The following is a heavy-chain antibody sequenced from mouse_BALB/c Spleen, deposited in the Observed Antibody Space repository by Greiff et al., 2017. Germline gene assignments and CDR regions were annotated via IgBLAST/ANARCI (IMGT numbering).Heavy chain of an antibody. V-gene: IGHV5-17*02. J-gene: IGHJ4*01. Sequence: EVHLVESGGGLVQPGGSRKLSCAASGFTFSSFGMHWVRQAPEKGLEWVAYISSGSSTIYYADTVKGRFTISRDNPKNTLFLQMTSLRSEDTAMYYCARSGLYYYAMDYWGQGTSVTVSA. CDR2: ISSGSSTI. D-gene: IGHD3-2*02. CDR1: GFTFSSFG. CDR3: ARSGLYYYAMDY.